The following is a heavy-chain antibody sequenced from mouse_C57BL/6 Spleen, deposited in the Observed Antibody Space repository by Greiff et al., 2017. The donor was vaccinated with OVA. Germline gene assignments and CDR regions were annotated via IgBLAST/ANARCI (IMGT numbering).Heavy chain of an antibody. Sequence: VQLQQPGAELVMPGASVKLSCKASGYTFTSYWMHWVKQRPGQGLEWIGEIDPSDSYTNYNQKFKGKSTLTVDKSSSTAYMQLSSLTSEDSAVYYCARVGGDAMDYWGQGTSVTVSS. CDR2: IDPSDSYT. J-gene: IGHJ4*01. CDR3: ARVGGDAMDY. CDR1: GYTFTSYW. V-gene: IGHV1-69*01.